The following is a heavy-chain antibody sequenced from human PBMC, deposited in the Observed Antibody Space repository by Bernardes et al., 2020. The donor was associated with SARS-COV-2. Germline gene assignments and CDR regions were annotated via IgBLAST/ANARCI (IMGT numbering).Heavy chain of an antibody. CDR1: GYTFNSYD. J-gene: IGHJ5*02. Sequence: ASVKVSCKASGYTFNSYDINWVGQASGQGLEWMGWMNPNSGNTGYAQKFQGRVTMTRNTSISTAYMELSSLRSEDTAVYYCAVRLMAGYSSSWWGDWFDPWGQGTLVTVSS. D-gene: IGHD6-13*01. CDR2: MNPNSGNT. V-gene: IGHV1-8*01. CDR3: AVRLMAGYSSSWWGDWFDP.